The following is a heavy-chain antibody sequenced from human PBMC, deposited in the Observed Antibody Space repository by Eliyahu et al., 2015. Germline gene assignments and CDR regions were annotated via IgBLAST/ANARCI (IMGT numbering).Heavy chain of an antibody. CDR2: INEDGSEE. Sequence: EVQLVESGGGLVQPGGSLRLSCAASGFSFXYYWMXWVRQAPGKGLEWVAXINEDGSEEKFVDSVQGRFTISRDNAKNSLSLQMNSLKPEDTAVYYCARDRRDCSGAICYSGYFDYWGQGTLVAVSS. J-gene: IGHJ4*02. CDR3: ARDRRDCSGAICYSGYFDY. V-gene: IGHV3-7*01. CDR1: GFSFXYYW. D-gene: IGHD2-15*01.